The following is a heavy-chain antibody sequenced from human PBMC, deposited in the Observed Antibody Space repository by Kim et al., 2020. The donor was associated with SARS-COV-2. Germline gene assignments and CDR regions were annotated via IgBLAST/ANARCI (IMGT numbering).Heavy chain of an antibody. CDR2: IIPIFGTA. V-gene: IGHV1-69*13. Sequence: SVKVSCKASGGTFSSYAISWVRQSPGQGLEWMGGIIPIFGTANYAQKFQGSVTITADESTSTAYMELSSLRSEDTAVYYCARDHRPYYYDSSGYYSASYYYYGMDVWGQGTTVTVSS. CDR3: ARDHRPYYYDSSGYYSASYYYYGMDV. CDR1: GGTFSSYA. D-gene: IGHD3-22*01. J-gene: IGHJ6*02.